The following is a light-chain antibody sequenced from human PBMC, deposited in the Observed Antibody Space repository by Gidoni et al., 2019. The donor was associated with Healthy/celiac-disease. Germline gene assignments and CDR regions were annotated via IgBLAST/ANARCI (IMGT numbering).Light chain of an antibody. CDR3: SAYTSTNSVI. J-gene: IGLJ2*01. V-gene: IGLV2-14*01. CDR2: EVS. Sequence: QSALTQPASVSGSPGQSITISCTGTSSDVGRYNYVSWYQQHPGKAPKFMIFEVSNRPSGVSDRFSGSKSGNTASLTIAGLQAEDEAVYYCSAYTSTNSVIFGGGTKLTVL. CDR1: SSDVGRYNY.